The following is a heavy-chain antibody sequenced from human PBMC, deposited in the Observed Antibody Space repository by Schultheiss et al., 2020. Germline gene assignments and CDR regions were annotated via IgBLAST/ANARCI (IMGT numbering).Heavy chain of an antibody. CDR1: GFTFSDYY. CDR3: ARLFHSSWSGSGYFDY. D-gene: IGHD6-13*01. CDR2: ISHDGSNN. Sequence: GGSLRLSCAASGFTFSDYYMSWIRQAPGKGLEWVAVISHDGSNNYYADSVKGRFTISRDISRNTLYLQMNSLRAEDTAVYYCARLFHSSWSGSGYFDYWGQGTLVTVSS. V-gene: IGHV3-30*03. J-gene: IGHJ4*02.